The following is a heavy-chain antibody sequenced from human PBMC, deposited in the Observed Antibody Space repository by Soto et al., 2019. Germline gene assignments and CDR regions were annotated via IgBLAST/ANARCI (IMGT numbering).Heavy chain of an antibody. D-gene: IGHD2-15*01. CDR2: IYYSGST. CDR1: GGSISSYY. CDR3: ASTVADYYYYYMDV. J-gene: IGHJ6*03. V-gene: IGHV4-59*01. Sequence: SETLSLTCTVSGGSISSYYWSWIRQPPGKGLEWIGYIYYSGSTNYNPSLKSRVTISVDTSKNQFSLKLSSVTAADTAVYYCASTVADYYYYYMDVWGKGTTVTVSS.